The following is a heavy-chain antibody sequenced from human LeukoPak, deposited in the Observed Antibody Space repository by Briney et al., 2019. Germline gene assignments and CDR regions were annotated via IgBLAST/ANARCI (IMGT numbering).Heavy chain of an antibody. CDR2: IYYSGST. CDR1: GGSVSSGSYY. CDR3: ARARYANAWYAFDI. J-gene: IGHJ3*02. V-gene: IGHV4-61*01. D-gene: IGHD2-2*01. Sequence: SETLSLTCTVSGGSVSSGSYYWNWIRQPPGKGLEWIGYIYYSGSTNYNPSLKSRVTTLVDTSKNQFSLKLTSVTAADTAVYYCARARYANAWYAFDIWGHGTMVTVSS.